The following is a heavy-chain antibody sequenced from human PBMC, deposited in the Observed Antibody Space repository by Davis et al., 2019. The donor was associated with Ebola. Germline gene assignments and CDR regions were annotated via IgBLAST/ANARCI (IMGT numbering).Heavy chain of an antibody. J-gene: IGHJ6*02. V-gene: IGHV3-30-3*01. D-gene: IGHD2-2*01. CDR2: ISYDGSNK. CDR3: ARPNCSSTSCWGGGGMDV. Sequence: GESLNLSCAASGFTFSSYAMHWVRQAPGKGLEWVAVISYDGSNKYYADSVKRRFTISRDNSKNTLYLQMNSLRAEDTAVYYCARPNCSSTSCWGGGGMDVWGQGTTVTVSS. CDR1: GFTFSSYA.